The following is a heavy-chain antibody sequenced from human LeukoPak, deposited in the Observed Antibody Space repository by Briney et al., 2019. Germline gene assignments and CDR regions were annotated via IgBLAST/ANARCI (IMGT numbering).Heavy chain of an antibody. CDR2: IKYSGDII. J-gene: IGHJ4*02. D-gene: IGHD1/OR15-1a*01. CDR3: ATSKWDNIGHLVC. V-gene: IGHV3-48*01. CDR1: GFTFSTYS. Sequence: PGGSLRLSCAASGFTFSTYSMNWVRQAPGKGLEWVSYIKYSGDIIYYADSVKGRFTISRDSASNSLYLQMNGLRAEDTAVYYCATSKWDNIGHLVCWGQGTLVTVTS.